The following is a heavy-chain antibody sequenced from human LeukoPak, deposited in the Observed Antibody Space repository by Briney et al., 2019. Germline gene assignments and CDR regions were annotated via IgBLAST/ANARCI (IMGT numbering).Heavy chain of an antibody. CDR1: GFTSSSYT. Sequence: GGSLRLSCAASGFTSSSYTMNWVRQAPEKGLEWVSSISSSSSYIYYADSVKGRFTISRDNAKNSLYLQMNSLRAEDTAVYYCAKDPVGPPTDVYFDYWGQGTLVTVSS. V-gene: IGHV3-21*04. J-gene: IGHJ4*02. CDR2: ISSSSSYI. CDR3: AKDPVGPPTDVYFDY. D-gene: IGHD1-26*01.